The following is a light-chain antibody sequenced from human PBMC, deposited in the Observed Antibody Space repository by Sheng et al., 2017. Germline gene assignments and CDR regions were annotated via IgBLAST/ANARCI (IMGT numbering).Light chain of an antibody. CDR1: LQQSGQAM. Sequence: QSVLTQPPSVSGGPRAEGHHLLHWEQLQQSGQAMMYTGTNSFQEHAPKLLIYYNTNRPSGVPDRFSGSKSGTSASLAITGLQAEDEADYYCQSYDTGLSGSVFGGGTKLTVL. V-gene: IGLV1-40*01. J-gene: IGLJ3*02. CDR2: YNT. CDR3: QSYDTGLSGSV.